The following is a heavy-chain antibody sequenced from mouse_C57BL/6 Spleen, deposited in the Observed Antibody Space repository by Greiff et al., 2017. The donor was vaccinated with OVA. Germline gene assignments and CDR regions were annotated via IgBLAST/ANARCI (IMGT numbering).Heavy chain of an antibody. CDR1: GYTFTSYW. CDR3: ARNDDYDGFDD. CDR2: IDPSDSYT. V-gene: IGHV1-50*01. Sequence: VQLQQPGAELVKPGASVKLSCKASGYTFTSYWMQWVKQRPGQGLEWIGEIDPSDSYTNYNQKFKGKATLTVDTSSSTAYMQLSSLTSEDSAVYYCARNDDYDGFDDWGQGTLVTVSA. D-gene: IGHD2-4*01. J-gene: IGHJ3*01.